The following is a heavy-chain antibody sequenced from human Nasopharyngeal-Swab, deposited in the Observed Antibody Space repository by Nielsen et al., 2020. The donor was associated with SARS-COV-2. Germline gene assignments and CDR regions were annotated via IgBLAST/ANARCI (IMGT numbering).Heavy chain of an antibody. CDR3: ARPSIAARQNYYYGMDV. J-gene: IGHJ6*02. CDR1: GFTFDDYA. D-gene: IGHD6-6*01. Sequence: SLRLSCAASGFTFDDYAMHWVRQAPGKGLEWVSGISWNSGSIGYADSVKGRFTISRDNSKNTLYLQMNSLRAEDTAVYYCARPSIAARQNYYYGMDVWGQGTTVTVSS. V-gene: IGHV3-9*01. CDR2: ISWNSGSI.